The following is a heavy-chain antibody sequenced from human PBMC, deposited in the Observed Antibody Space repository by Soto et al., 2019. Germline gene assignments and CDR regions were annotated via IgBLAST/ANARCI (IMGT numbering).Heavy chain of an antibody. Sequence: QLQLQESGSGLVKPSQTLSLTCAVSGGSISSGGYSWSWIRQPPGKGLEWIGYIYHSGSTYYNPSLKSRVTISVDRSKIQFSLRLSSVTVAHSAVHYCAEGGGLLWYYGGQGTLVTVSS. J-gene: IGHJ4*02. CDR2: IYHSGST. V-gene: IGHV4-30-2*01. D-gene: IGHD3-10*01. CDR1: GGSISSGGYS. CDR3: AEGGGLLWYY.